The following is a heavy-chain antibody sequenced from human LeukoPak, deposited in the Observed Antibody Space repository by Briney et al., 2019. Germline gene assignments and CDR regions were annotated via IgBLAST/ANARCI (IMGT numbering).Heavy chain of an antibody. V-gene: IGHV1-46*01. D-gene: IGHD3-10*01. CDR2: INPSGGST. CDR3: ARSSPYGSGSYLDAFDI. J-gene: IGHJ3*02. Sequence: ASVKVSCKASGYTFTNYYMHWVRQAPGQGLEWMGIINPSGGSTSYAQKFQGRVTMTRDTSTSTVYMELSSLRSEDTAVYYCARSSPYGSGSYLDAFDIWGQGTMVTVSS. CDR1: GYTFTNYY.